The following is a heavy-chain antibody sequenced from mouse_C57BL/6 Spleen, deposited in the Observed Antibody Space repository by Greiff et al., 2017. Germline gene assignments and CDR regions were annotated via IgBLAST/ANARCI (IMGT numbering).Heavy chain of an antibody. J-gene: IGHJ2*01. CDR3: ARYKYDDYSDT. CDR2: ISYDGSN. CDR1: GYSITSGYY. V-gene: IGHV3-6*01. Sequence: EVQRVESGPGLVKPSQSLSLTCSVTGYSITSGYYWNWIRQFPGNKLEWMGYISYDGSNNYNPSLKNRISITRDTSKNQFFLKLNSVTTEETATYFCARYKYDDYSDTCGEGTTLTVSS. D-gene: IGHD2-14*01.